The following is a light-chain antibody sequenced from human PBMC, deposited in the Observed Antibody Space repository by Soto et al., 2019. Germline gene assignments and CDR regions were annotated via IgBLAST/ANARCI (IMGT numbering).Light chain of an antibody. Sequence: EIVLTQSPATLSLSPGERATLSCRASQTVSSYLAWYQQKPGQAPRLLVYDASDRATGIPARFSGSGSGTDFTLTIRSLEPEDYAVYYCQHRRTFGQGTRLEIK. CDR1: QTVSSY. CDR2: DAS. V-gene: IGKV3-11*01. J-gene: IGKJ5*01. CDR3: QHRRT.